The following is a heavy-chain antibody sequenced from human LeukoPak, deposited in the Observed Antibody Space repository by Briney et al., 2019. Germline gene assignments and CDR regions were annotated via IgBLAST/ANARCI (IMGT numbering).Heavy chain of an antibody. CDR2: INPNSGGT. CDR1: GYTFTGYY. D-gene: IGHD2-2*01. Sequence: ASVKVSCKSSGYTFTGYYMRWVRQGPGQGLERVGGINPNSGGTNYEQKVQGRVTMTRDTSISTAYMELSRLRSDDTAVYYCARDRCSSTSCYSSFDYWGQGTLVTVSS. CDR3: ARDRCSSTSCYSSFDY. J-gene: IGHJ4*02. V-gene: IGHV1-2*02.